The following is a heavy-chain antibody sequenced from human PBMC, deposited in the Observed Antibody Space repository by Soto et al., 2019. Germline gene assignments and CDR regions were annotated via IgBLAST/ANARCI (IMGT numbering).Heavy chain of an antibody. Sequence: QVQLVESGGGVVQPGRSLRLSCAASGFTFSPYAMHWVRQAPGKGLEWVAVISADQKSIYYADSVKGRFTISRDNSKNTLYLQMDGLRTEDTAVYYCARVVRKLRFFDYWGQGTPVTVSS. V-gene: IGHV3-30*04. CDR3: ARVVRKLRFFDY. J-gene: IGHJ4*02. D-gene: IGHD3-3*01. CDR1: GFTFSPYA. CDR2: ISADQKSI.